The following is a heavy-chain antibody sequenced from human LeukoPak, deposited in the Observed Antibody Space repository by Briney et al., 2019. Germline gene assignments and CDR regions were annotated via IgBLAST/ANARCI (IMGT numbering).Heavy chain of an antibody. CDR2: ISSSSSTI. D-gene: IGHD3-3*01. V-gene: IGHV3-48*02. CDR1: GFTFSSYS. Sequence: GGSLRLSCAASGFTFSSYSMNWVRQAPGKGLEWVSYISSSSSTIYYADSVKGRFTISRDNAKNSLYLKMNSLREEDTALYYCARDAYYDFWSGYHDAFDIWGQGTMVTVSS. J-gene: IGHJ3*02. CDR3: ARDAYYDFWSGYHDAFDI.